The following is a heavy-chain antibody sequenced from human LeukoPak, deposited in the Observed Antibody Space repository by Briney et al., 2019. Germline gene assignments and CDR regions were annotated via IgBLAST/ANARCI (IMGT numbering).Heavy chain of an antibody. V-gene: IGHV3-21*01. CDR1: GFTFSSYS. Sequence: GGSLRLSCVASGFTFSSYSMILVRQAPGKGLEWVSSISSSSTYIFYADSVKGRFTFSRDNAKNSLYLQMNSLGAEDTAVYYCARGLSVAGYYFDYWGQGTLVTVSS. CDR3: ARGLSVAGYYFDY. J-gene: IGHJ4*02. D-gene: IGHD6-19*01. CDR2: ISSSSTYI.